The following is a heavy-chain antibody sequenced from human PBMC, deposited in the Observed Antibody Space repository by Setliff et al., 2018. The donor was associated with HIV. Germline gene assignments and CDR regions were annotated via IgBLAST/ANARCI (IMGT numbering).Heavy chain of an antibody. Sequence: ASVKVSCKASGHTFTSYDINWVRQATGRGLEWMGWMNPNSGNTGYAQKFQGRVTLTRNTSISTAYMELSSLRSEDTAVYSCARVATVSHPGDYFDYWGQGTLVTVSS. V-gene: IGHV1-8*01. CDR1: GHTFTSYD. D-gene: IGHD4-4*01. CDR3: ARVATVSHPGDYFDY. J-gene: IGHJ4*02. CDR2: MNPNSGNT.